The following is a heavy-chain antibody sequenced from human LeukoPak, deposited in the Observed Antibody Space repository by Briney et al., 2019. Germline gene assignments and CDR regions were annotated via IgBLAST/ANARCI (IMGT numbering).Heavy chain of an antibody. Sequence: PSETLSLTCTVSGYSISTSYYWGWIRQPPGKGLEWIGSIYHSGSTYYNPSLKSRVTISVDTSKNQFSLKLSSVTAADTAVYYCARSASSSGWSNWFDPWGQGTLVTVSS. CDR3: ARSASSSGWSNWFDP. V-gene: IGHV4-38-2*02. CDR1: GYSISTSYY. D-gene: IGHD6-19*01. CDR2: IYHSGST. J-gene: IGHJ5*02.